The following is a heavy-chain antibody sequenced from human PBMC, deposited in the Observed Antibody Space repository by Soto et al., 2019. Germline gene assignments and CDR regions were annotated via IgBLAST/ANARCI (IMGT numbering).Heavy chain of an antibody. CDR2: IIPIFGTA. J-gene: IGHJ4*02. D-gene: IGHD4-17*01. Sequence: GDSVKVSCKASGGTFSSYAISWVRQAPGQGLEWMGGIIPIFGTANYAQKFQGRVTITADESTSTAYMELSSLRSEDTAVYYCARDKRDYEGLDYWGQGTLVTVSS. CDR1: GGTFSSYA. V-gene: IGHV1-69*13. CDR3: ARDKRDYEGLDY.